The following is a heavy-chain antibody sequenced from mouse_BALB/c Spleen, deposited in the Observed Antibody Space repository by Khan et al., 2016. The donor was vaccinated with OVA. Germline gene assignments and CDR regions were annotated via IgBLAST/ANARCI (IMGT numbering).Heavy chain of an antibody. CDR1: GYIFTNYG. CDR3: ARGGRRAMDY. D-gene: IGHD3-3*01. J-gene: IGHJ4*01. V-gene: IGHV9-3-1*01. CDR2: IYINTGEP. Sequence: QIQLVQSGPDLKKPGETVKISCKASGYIFTNYGINWVKQAPGKGLKWMGWIYINTGEPTYVDDFKGRFAFSLEPSASTAYLQINNLNNEDTATYVCARGGRRAMDYWGQGTSVTV.